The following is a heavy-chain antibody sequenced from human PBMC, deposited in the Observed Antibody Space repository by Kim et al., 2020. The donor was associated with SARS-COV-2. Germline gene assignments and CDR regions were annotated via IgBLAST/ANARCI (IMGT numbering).Heavy chain of an antibody. CDR3: ASRVTAAGYYYGMDV. CDR2: IYTSGST. D-gene: IGHD6-13*01. Sequence: SETLSLTCTVSGGSISSYYWSWIRQPAGKGLEWIGRIYTSGSTNYNPSLKSRVTMSVDTSKNQFSLKLSSVTAADTAVYYCASRVTAAGYYYGMDVWGQGTTVTVSS. V-gene: IGHV4-4*07. J-gene: IGHJ6*02. CDR1: GGSISSYY.